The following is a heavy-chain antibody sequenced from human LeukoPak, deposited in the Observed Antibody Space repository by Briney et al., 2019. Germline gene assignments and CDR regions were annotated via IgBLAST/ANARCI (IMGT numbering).Heavy chain of an antibody. D-gene: IGHD1-14*01. Sequence: GGSLRLSCAASTFTFSNYWMSWVRQAPGKGLEWVANIKQDGGEKYYVDSVKGRFTISRDNAKTSLYLQMNSLRAEDTAVYYCARDVLAAGATGTFDIWGQGTMVTVSS. V-gene: IGHV3-7*03. CDR2: IKQDGGEK. CDR1: TFTFSNYW. CDR3: ARDVLAAGATGTFDI. J-gene: IGHJ3*02.